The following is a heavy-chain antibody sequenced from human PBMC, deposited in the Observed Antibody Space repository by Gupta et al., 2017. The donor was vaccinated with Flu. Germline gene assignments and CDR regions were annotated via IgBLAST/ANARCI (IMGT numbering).Heavy chain of an antibody. Sequence: EVQLVESGGGLVQPGGSLRLSCAASGFTFSSSWMHWVRQAPGKGLVWVSRINSDGSSTSYADSVKGRFTISRDNAKNTLYLQMNSLRAEDTAVYYCARAKIVVVAEYYYYYGMDVWGQGTTVTVSS. CDR3: ARAKIVVVAEYYYYYGMDV. D-gene: IGHD2-15*01. J-gene: IGHJ6*02. CDR2: INSDGSST. CDR1: GFTFSSSW. V-gene: IGHV3-74*01.